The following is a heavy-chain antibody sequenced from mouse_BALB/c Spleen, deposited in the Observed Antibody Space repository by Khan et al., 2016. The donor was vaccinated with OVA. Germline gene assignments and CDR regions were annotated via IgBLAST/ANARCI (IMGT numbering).Heavy chain of an antibody. V-gene: IGHV2-6-1*01. CDR1: GFSLTNYG. D-gene: IGHD2-10*01. Sequence: QVQLKESGPGLVAPSQSLSITCTISGFSLTNYGVHWVRQPPGKGLEWLVVIWSDGSTTYNSALKSRLTITKDNSKSQVFLKMNSIQTDDTAIYFCARQPYYHYNVMDYWGQGISVTVSS. CDR2: IWSDGST. CDR3: ARQPYYHYNVMDY. J-gene: IGHJ4*01.